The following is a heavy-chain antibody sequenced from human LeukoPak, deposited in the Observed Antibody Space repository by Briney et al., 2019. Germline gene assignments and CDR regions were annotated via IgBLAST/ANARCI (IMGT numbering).Heavy chain of an antibody. CDR3: ARRAGNSGYFSDAFDI. V-gene: IGHV5-51*01. CDR1: GYSFTSYW. Sequence: GESLKISCKGSGYSFTSYWIGWVRQMPGKGLEWMGIIYPGDSATRYSPSFQGQVTISADKSISTAYLQWSSLKASDTAIYYCARRAGNSGYFSDAFDIWGQGTMVTVSS. D-gene: IGHD3-22*01. CDR2: IYPGDSAT. J-gene: IGHJ3*02.